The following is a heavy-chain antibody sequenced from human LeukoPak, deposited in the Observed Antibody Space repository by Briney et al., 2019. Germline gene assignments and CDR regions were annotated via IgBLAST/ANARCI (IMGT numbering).Heavy chain of an antibody. Sequence: GASVKVSCKASGYTFTGYYMHWVRQAPGQGLEWMGWINPNSGGTNYAQKFQGRVTMTRDTSISTAYMELSSLRSEDTAVYYCARGKAAGYSSSWYGHAFDIWGQGTMVTVSS. V-gene: IGHV1-2*02. CDR1: GYTFTGYY. J-gene: IGHJ3*02. CDR3: ARGKAAGYSSSWYGHAFDI. D-gene: IGHD6-13*01. CDR2: INPNSGGT.